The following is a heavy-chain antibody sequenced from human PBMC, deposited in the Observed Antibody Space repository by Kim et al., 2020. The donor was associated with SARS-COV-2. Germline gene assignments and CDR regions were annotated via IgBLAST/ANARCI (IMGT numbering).Heavy chain of an antibody. J-gene: IGHJ6*02. Sequence: YAASGKGRFTISRDNSKNTLYLQMTSLRAEDTAVYYCAKEPLYYYYGMDVWGQGTTVTVSS. CDR3: AKEPLYYYYGMDV. V-gene: IGHV3-30*02.